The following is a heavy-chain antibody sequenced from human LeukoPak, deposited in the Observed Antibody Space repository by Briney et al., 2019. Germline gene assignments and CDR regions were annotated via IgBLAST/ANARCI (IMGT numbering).Heavy chain of an antibody. Sequence: GGSLRLSCAASGFVFSSYAMHWVRQAPGKGLDGVAVISYDGSNKYYADSVKGRFTISRDNSKNTLYLQMNSLRAEDTAVYYCARNGKNYDFWSGYWFGYWGQGTLVTVSS. D-gene: IGHD3-3*01. J-gene: IGHJ4*02. CDR3: ARNGKNYDFWSGYWFGY. CDR1: GFVFSSYA. CDR2: ISYDGSNK. V-gene: IGHV3-30-3*01.